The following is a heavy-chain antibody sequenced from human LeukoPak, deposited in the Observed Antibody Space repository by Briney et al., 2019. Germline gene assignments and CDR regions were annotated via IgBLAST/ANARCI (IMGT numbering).Heavy chain of an antibody. CDR2: ISAYSGNT. V-gene: IGHV1-18*01. CDR1: GHTFASYG. D-gene: IGHD3-3*01. Sequence: ASVKVSCKTSGHTFASYGISWVRQAPGQGLEWMGWISAYSGNTNYAQKLQGRVTMTTDSSSGTAYMDLQSLTSDDTAVYYCARHMREFWSRRQPGDAFDIWGQGTMVTVSS. CDR3: ARHMREFWSRRQPGDAFDI. J-gene: IGHJ3*02.